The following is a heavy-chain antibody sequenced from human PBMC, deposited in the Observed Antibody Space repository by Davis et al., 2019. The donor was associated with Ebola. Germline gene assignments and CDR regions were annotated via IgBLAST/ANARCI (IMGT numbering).Heavy chain of an antibody. Sequence: GSLRLSCAASGFTFSRNWMSWVRRAPGKGLEWVSTLGTSADTYYADSVKGRFTISRDNSKNTLHLQMNSLRVEDTAIYYCAKDTTNVWFDVWGQGTMVTVSS. CDR2: LGTSADT. J-gene: IGHJ3*01. CDR1: GFTFSRNW. D-gene: IGHD1-26*01. CDR3: AKDTTNVWFDV. V-gene: IGHV3-23*01.